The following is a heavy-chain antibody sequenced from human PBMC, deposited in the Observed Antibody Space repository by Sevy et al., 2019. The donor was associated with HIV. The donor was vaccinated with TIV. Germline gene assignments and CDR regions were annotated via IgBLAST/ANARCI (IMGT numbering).Heavy chain of an antibody. CDR2: ISYDGSNK. D-gene: IGHD3-10*01. CDR1: GFTFSSYA. Sequence: GGSLRLSCAASGFTFSSYAMHWVRQAPGKGLEWVAVISYDGSNKYYADSVKRRFTISRDNSKNTLYLQMNSLRAEDTAVYYCARISFATFGELLSDYFDYWGQGTLVTVSS. V-gene: IGHV3-30*04. J-gene: IGHJ4*02. CDR3: ARISFATFGELLSDYFDY.